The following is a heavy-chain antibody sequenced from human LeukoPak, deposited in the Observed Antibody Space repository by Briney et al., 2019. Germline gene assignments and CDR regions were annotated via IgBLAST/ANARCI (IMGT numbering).Heavy chain of an antibody. J-gene: IGHJ4*02. CDR3: GKEGRGMGAATIDY. CDR2: ISGSGGST. V-gene: IGHV3-23*01. D-gene: IGHD1-26*01. CDR1: GFTFSNYA. Sequence: GGSLRLSCAVSGFTFSNYAMSGVRQAPGKGLEWVSGISGSGGSTYYADSVGRFSISRDNSKNTLYLQMTSLRAEDTAVYYCGKEGRGMGAATIDYWGQGTLVTVSS.